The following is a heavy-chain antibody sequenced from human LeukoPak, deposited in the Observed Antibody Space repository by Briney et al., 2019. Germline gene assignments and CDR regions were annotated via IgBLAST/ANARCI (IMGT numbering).Heavy chain of an antibody. CDR3: ARGGYEIFGVVIVS. D-gene: IGHD3-3*01. CDR1: GGSISSSSYY. Sequence: SETLSLTCTVSGGSISSSSYYWGWIRQPPGKGLEWIGSIYYSGSTYYNPSLKSRVTISVDTSKNQFSLKLSSVTAADTAVYYCARGGYEIFGVVIVSWGQGTLVTVSS. CDR2: IYYSGST. J-gene: IGHJ4*02. V-gene: IGHV4-39*07.